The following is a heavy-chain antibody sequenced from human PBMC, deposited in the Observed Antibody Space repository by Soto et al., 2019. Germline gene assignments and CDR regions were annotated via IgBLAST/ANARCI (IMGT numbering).Heavy chain of an antibody. Sequence: QVQLVESGGGVVQPGRSLRLSCAASGFTFSSYGMHWVRQAPGKGLEWVAVIWYDGSNKYYADSVKGRFTISRDNSKNTLYLKRNGRGAEDTAVYYWGRVRWFGDLSPPPYYYNGMHVWGQGTTVTVSS. D-gene: IGHD3-10*01. CDR2: IWYDGSNK. CDR3: GRVRWFGDLSPPPYYYNGMHV. CDR1: GFTFSSYG. V-gene: IGHV3-33*01. J-gene: IGHJ6*02.